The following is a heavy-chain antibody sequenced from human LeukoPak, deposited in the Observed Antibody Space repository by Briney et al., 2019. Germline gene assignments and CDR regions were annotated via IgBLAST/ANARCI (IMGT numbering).Heavy chain of an antibody. CDR1: GVSISNYY. V-gene: IGHV4-4*07. CDR2: IYINGNR. Sequence: SETLSLTCTVSGVSISNYYWAWIRQPAGKGLEWIGRIYINGNRNYNPSLESRVSISMDTSKNQFSLTLSSVTAADTAVYYCARGLYSGWLNWFDPWGQGTLVTVSS. D-gene: IGHD5-12*01. CDR3: ARGLYSGWLNWFDP. J-gene: IGHJ5*02.